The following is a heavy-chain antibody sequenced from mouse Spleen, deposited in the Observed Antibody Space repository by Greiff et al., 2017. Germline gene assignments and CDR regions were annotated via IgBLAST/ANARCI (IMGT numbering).Heavy chain of an antibody. D-gene: IGHD1-1*02. Sequence: QVQLKQPGAELVKPGASVKLSCKASGYTFTSYWMQWVKQRPGQGLEWIGEIDPSDSYTNYNQKFKGKATLTVDTSSSTAYMQLSSLTSEDSAVYYCARGGNPFAYWGQGTLVTVSA. CDR2: IDPSDSYT. V-gene: IGHV1-50*01. CDR3: ARGGNPFAY. J-gene: IGHJ3*01. CDR1: GYTFTSYW.